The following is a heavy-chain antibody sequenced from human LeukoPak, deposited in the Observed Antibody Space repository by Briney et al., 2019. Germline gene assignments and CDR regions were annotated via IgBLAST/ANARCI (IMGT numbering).Heavy chain of an antibody. Sequence: PGGSLRLSCAASGFTFSSYSMNWVRQAPGKGLEWVSSISSSSSYIYYADSVKGRFTISRDNAKNSLYLQMNSLRAEDTAVYYCAKAGYSWNWFDPWGQGTLVTVSS. CDR1: GFTFSSYS. D-gene: IGHD5-18*01. J-gene: IGHJ5*02. V-gene: IGHV3-21*04. CDR3: AKAGYSWNWFDP. CDR2: ISSSSSYI.